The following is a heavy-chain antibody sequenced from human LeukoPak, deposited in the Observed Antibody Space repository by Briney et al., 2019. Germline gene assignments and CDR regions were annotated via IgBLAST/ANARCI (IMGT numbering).Heavy chain of an antibody. CDR1: GFTFSSYG. CDR3: AKPRDSSGWPGFDY. CDR2: ISYDGSNK. J-gene: IGHJ4*02. D-gene: IGHD6-19*01. V-gene: IGHV3-30*18. Sequence: GGSLRLSCAASGFTFSSYGMHWVHQAPGKGLEWVAVISYDGSNKYYADSVKGRFTISRDNSKNTLYLQMNSLRAEDTAVYYCAKPRDSSGWPGFDYWGQGTLVTVSS.